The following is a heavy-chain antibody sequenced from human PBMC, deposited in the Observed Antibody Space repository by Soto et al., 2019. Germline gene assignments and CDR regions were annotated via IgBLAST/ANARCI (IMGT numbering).Heavy chain of an antibody. CDR1: KFTFSTYG. CDR3: AKDLGAARPYYGLDV. V-gene: IGHV3-30*18. D-gene: IGHD6-6*01. J-gene: IGHJ6*02. CDR2: ISYHESNK. Sequence: QAQLVESGGGVVQPGTSLRLSCVAPKFTFSTYGMHWVRQAPGKGLEWVAVISYHESNKYYGASVRGRFTISRDNSKNTLYLQMNSLRAEDTAVYYCAKDLGAARPYYGLDVWGQGTTVTVSS.